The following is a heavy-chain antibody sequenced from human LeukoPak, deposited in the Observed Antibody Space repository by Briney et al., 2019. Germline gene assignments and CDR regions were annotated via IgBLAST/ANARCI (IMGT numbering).Heavy chain of an antibody. CDR3: TLIQGWGSGSYYRDF. J-gene: IGHJ4*02. V-gene: IGHV3-15*01. D-gene: IGHD3-10*01. CDR1: GLSISNDR. CDR2: VKSKSAGETT. Sequence: GGSLRLSCAASGLSISNDRTSWVRQAPGKGLEWVARVKSKSAGETTDYAAPVKGRFTISRDDSKNTLYLQMNSLKTEDTAVYYCTLIQGWGSGSYYRDFWGQGTLVTVSS.